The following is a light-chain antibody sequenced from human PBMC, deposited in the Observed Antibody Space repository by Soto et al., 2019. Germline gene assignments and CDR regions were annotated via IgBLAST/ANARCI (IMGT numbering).Light chain of an antibody. Sequence: IVLTQSPATLSLSPCERATLSFRASQSVSSYLAWYQQKPGQAPRLLIYDASNRATGIPARFSGSGSGTDFTLTISSLEPEDFAVYYCQQRSNWPPTFGQGTRLEIK. J-gene: IGKJ5*01. CDR3: QQRSNWPPT. CDR2: DAS. V-gene: IGKV3-11*01. CDR1: QSVSSY.